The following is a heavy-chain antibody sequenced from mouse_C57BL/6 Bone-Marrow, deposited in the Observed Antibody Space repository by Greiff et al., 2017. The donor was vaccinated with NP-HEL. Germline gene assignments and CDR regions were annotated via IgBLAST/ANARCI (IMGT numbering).Heavy chain of an antibody. V-gene: IGHV5-6*01. J-gene: IGHJ2*01. CDR1: GFTFSSYG. CDR3: ARRGVVARDYFDY. Sequence: VQLVESGGDLVKPGGSLKLSCAASGFTFSSYGMSWVRQTPDKRLEWVATISSGGSYTYYPDSVKGRFTISRDNAKNTLYLQMSSLKSEDTAMYYCARRGVVARDYFDYWGQGTTLTVSS. D-gene: IGHD1-1*01. CDR2: ISSGGSYT.